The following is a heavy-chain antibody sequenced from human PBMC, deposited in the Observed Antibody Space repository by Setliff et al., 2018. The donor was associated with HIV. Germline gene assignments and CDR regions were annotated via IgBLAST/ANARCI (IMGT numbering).Heavy chain of an antibody. V-gene: IGHV4-59*08. CDR1: GASITSSY. J-gene: IGHJ4*02. CDR3: ARQTGLRGYYGSNSLYYFDY. CDR2: IYYSGDS. Sequence: SETLSLTCTVSGASITSSYWTWIRQSPGRGLEYLGYIYYSGDSNYSPSLKSRLSMSLDASTSQFSLRLNSLTAADTAMYYCARQTGLRGYYGSNSLYYFDYWGKGMLVTVSS. D-gene: IGHD3-10*01.